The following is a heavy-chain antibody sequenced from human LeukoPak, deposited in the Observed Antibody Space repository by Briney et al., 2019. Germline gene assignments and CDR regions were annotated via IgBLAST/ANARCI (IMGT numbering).Heavy chain of an antibody. CDR1: GGSISSYY. CDR2: INHSGST. D-gene: IGHD2-21*02. V-gene: IGHV4-34*01. J-gene: IGHJ4*02. Sequence: SETLSLTCTVSGGSISSYYWSWIRQPPGKGLEWIGEINHSGSTNYNPSLKSRVTISVDTSKNQFSLKLSSVTAADTAVYYCACLGGDYSFDYWGQGTLVTASS. CDR3: ACLGGDYSFDY.